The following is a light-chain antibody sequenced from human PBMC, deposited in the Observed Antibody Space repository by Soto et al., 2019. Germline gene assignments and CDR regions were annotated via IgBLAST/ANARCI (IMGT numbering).Light chain of an antibody. V-gene: IGKV3-11*01. CDR1: QSVSSY. Sequence: EIVLTQSPATLSLPPGERATLSCRASQSVSSYLAWYQQKPGQAPRLLIYDASNRATGIPARFSGSGSGTDFTLTISSLEPEDFAVYYCQQRRNWPITFGQGTRREIK. J-gene: IGKJ5*01. CDR2: DAS. CDR3: QQRRNWPIT.